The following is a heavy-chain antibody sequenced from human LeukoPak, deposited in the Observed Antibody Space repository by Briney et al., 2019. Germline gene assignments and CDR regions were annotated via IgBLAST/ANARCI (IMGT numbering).Heavy chain of an antibody. CDR1: GFTFSSYW. CDR2: INSDGSST. V-gene: IGHV3-74*01. J-gene: IGHJ4*02. D-gene: IGHD2-2*01. CDR3: ARAIGYCSSTSCIYYFDY. Sequence: HPGGSLRLSCAASGFTFSSYWMHWVRQAPGKGLVWVSRINSDGSSTSYADSVKGRFTISRDNAKNTLYLQMNSLRAEDTAVYYCARAIGYCSSTSCIYYFDYWGQGTLVTISS.